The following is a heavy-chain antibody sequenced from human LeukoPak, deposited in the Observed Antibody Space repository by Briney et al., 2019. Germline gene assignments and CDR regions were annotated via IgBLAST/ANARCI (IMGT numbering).Heavy chain of an antibody. V-gene: IGHV3-7*01. CDR2: IKGDGSET. CDR3: ARDEDPDY. J-gene: IGHJ4*02. CDR1: GFTFKKYW. Sequence: GGSLRLSCAASGFTFKKYWMNWVRQVPGKGLECLANIKGDGSETYYADSVKGRFTISRDNSKNTLYLQMNSLRAEDTPVYYCARDEDPDYWGQGTLVTVSS.